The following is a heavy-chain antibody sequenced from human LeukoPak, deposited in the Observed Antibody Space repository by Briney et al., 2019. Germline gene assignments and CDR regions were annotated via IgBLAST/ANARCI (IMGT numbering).Heavy chain of an antibody. D-gene: IGHD4-11*01. CDR3: ARRVQYYFDY. J-gene: IGHJ4*02. CDR2: IRYDGSNK. CDR1: GFTFSSYG. Sequence: PGGSLRLSCAASGFTFSSYGMHWVRQAPGKGLEWVAFIRYDGSNKYYADSVKGRFTISRDNSKNTLYLQMNSLRAEDTAVYYCARRVQYYFDYWGQGTLVTVCS. V-gene: IGHV3-30*02.